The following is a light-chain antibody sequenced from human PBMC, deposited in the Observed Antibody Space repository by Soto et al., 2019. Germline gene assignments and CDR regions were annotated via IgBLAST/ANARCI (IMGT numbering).Light chain of an antibody. J-gene: IGKJ1*01. V-gene: IGKV1-5*03. CDR2: KAS. CDR1: QSISNW. CDR3: QQYNNYPWT. Sequence: DIQMTQSPSTLSVSVGDRVTITCRASQSISNWLAWYQQKPGKAPKLLIYKASTLESGVPSRFSGSGSGTEFTLTISSLQPDDFATYYCQQYNNYPWTFGQGTKVEIK.